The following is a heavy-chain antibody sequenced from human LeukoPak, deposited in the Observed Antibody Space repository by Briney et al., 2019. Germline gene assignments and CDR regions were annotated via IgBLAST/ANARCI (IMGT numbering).Heavy chain of an antibody. Sequence: SETLSLTCTVSGGSIGSYYWSWIRQPPGKGLEWIGHISNSGSTNYNPSLKSRVTISVDTSKNQFSLKLSSVTAADTAVYYCARGGSGYALNWFDPWGQGTLVTVSS. CDR1: GGSIGSYY. J-gene: IGHJ5*02. CDR3: ARGGSGYALNWFDP. D-gene: IGHD5-12*01. V-gene: IGHV4-59*01. CDR2: ISNSGST.